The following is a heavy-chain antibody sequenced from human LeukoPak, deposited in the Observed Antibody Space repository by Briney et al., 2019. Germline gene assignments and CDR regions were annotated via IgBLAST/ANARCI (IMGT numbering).Heavy chain of an antibody. Sequence: GGSLRLSCAASGFTFSSYAMSWVRQAPGKGLEWVSSISSSSSYIYYADSVKGRFTISRDNAKNSLYLQMNSLRAEDAAVYYCARGRAGIVVVPAAYQDFDYWGQGTLVTVSS. J-gene: IGHJ4*02. CDR2: ISSSSSYI. CDR1: GFTFSSYA. D-gene: IGHD2-2*01. CDR3: ARGRAGIVVVPAAYQDFDY. V-gene: IGHV3-21*01.